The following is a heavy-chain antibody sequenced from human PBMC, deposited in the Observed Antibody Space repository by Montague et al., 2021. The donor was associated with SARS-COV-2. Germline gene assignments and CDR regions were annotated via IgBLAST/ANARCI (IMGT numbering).Heavy chain of an antibody. Sequence: SETLSLTCTVTGGPISGSSDYWGWIRQSPGKGLEWIASVYYSGNTYYXXSLKRRLTISVDTSKNQFSLKLNSVTAADTALYYCARREYSYGWGDWGQGTLVTVSS. CDR1: GGPISGSSDY. V-gene: IGHV4-39*01. J-gene: IGHJ4*02. D-gene: IGHD5-18*01. CDR2: VYYSGNT. CDR3: ARREYSYGWGD.